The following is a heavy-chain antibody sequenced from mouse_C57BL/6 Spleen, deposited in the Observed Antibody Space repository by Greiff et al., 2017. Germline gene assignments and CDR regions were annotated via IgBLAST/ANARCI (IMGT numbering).Heavy chain of an antibody. J-gene: IGHJ4*01. CDR3: AGPYAMDY. CDR2: ISSGSSTI. CDR1: GFTFSDYG. Sequence: EVNLVESGGGLVKPGGSLKLSCAASGFTFSDYGMHWVRQAPEKGLEWVAYISSGSSTIYYADTVKGRFTISRDNTKNTLFLQMTSLRSEDTAMYYCAGPYAMDYWGQGTSVTVSS. V-gene: IGHV5-17*01.